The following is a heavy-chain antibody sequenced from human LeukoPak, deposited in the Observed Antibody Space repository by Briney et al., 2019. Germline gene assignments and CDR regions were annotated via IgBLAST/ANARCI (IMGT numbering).Heavy chain of an antibody. CDR2: IYYSGST. Sequence: PSETLSLTCTVSGGSISSSSYYWGWIRQPPGKGLEWIGSIYYSGSTYYNPSLKSRVTISVDTSKNQFSLKLSSVTAADTAVYYCARVLRFLGFGVQGNWFDPWGQGTLVTVSS. CDR1: GGSISSSSYY. D-gene: IGHD3-3*01. J-gene: IGHJ5*02. CDR3: ARVLRFLGFGVQGNWFDP. V-gene: IGHV4-39*07.